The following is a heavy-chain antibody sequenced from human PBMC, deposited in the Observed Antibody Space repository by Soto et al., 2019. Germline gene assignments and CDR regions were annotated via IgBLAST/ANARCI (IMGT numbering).Heavy chain of an antibody. CDR1: GGSFSGYH. V-gene: IGHV4-34*02. D-gene: IGHD3-3*01. J-gene: IGHJ4*02. CDR3: AREPFEVI. Sequence: QVQLQQWGAGLLKPSETLSLTCAVYGGSFSGYHWSWIRQPPGKGLEWIGEINHNGNTNYNASLKNRVTMSIDTSMNHFSLRLRSVTAADTGVYYCAREPFEVIWGQGTLVTVSS. CDR2: INHNGNT.